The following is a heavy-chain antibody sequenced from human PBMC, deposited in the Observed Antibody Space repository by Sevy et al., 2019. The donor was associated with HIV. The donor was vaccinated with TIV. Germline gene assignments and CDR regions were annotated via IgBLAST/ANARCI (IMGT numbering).Heavy chain of an antibody. CDR1: GFSFNTYT. CDR3: ARVPDSGGRGRADY. Sequence: GGSLRLSCATSGFSFNTYTFYWVRQAPGEGLEWISSISSSGVYEYYADSVRGRFSISRDNAKNSLSLQMNGLRVEDTGVYYCARVPDSGGRGRADYWGQGTRVTVSS. V-gene: IGHV3-21*01. D-gene: IGHD1-26*01. CDR2: ISSSGVYE. J-gene: IGHJ4*02.